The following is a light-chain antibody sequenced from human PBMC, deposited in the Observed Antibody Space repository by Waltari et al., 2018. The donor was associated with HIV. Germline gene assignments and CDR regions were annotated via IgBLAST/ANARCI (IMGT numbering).Light chain of an antibody. J-gene: IGKJ2*01. CDR3: QQLNSFPCTT. Sequence: DIQLTQSPSFLSASVGDRVTITCRASQGINSYLAWYQQKPGKGPQLLIYAASTLQSGVPSRFSGSGSGTEFTLTISSLQPEDFATYYCQQLNSFPCTTFGQGTILEIK. CDR2: AAS. V-gene: IGKV1-9*01. CDR1: QGINSY.